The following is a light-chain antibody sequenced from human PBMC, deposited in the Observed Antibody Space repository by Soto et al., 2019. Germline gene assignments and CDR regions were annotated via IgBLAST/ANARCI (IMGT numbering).Light chain of an antibody. V-gene: IGKV3-11*01. CDR1: QSISSK. CDR2: DAS. J-gene: IGKJ1*01. CDR3: QQRSNWPPWT. Sequence: EIVMTQSPGTLSVYPGERATHSCRASQSISSKLAWYQQKPGQAPRLLVYDASNRATGIPARFSGSGSGTDFTLTISSLEPEDFAVYYCQQRSNWPPWTFGQGTMVDIK.